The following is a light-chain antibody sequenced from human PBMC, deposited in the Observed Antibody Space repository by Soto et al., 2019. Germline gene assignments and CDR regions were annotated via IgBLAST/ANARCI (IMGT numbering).Light chain of an antibody. Sequence: EVVLTQSPATQSVSPGERATLSCRASQTINSNLAWYQQKPGQAPRLLIYGASTRATGIPARFSGSGSGTELTLTISSLQSEDFEVYYCQQYHKWPITFGQGTRLEIK. V-gene: IGKV3-15*01. CDR1: QTINSN. J-gene: IGKJ5*01. CDR3: QQYHKWPIT. CDR2: GAS.